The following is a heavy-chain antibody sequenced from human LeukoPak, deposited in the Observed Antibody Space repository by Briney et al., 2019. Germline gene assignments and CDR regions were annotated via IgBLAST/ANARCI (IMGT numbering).Heavy chain of an antibody. V-gene: IGHV3-21*01. J-gene: IGHJ6*04. CDR3: ARELSTYCGGDCYSRSLDV. D-gene: IGHD2-21*02. CDR1: GFTFSSYS. CDR2: ISTSSIYI. Sequence: GGSLRLSCAASGFTFSSYSMNWVRQAPGKGLEWVSSISTSSIYIYYADSVKGRFTISRDNAKNSLYLQMNSLRAEDTAVYYCARELSTYCGGDCYSRSLDVWGKGTTVTVSS.